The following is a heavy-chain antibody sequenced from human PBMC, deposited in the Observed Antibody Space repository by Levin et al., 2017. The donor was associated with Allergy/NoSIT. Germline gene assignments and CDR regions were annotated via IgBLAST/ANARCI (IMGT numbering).Heavy chain of an antibody. D-gene: IGHD2-2*01. CDR2: LYIDDNT. V-gene: IGHV3-53*01. J-gene: IGHJ4*02. CDR1: GFTVSSNH. Sequence: PGGSLRLSFAASGFTVSSNHMSWVRQVPGKGLELVSVLYIDDNTHYADSVKGRFTISRDHYKNTLYLQMNSLRAEDTAVYYCAREIASCCYFEYWGQGHLVTVYS. CDR3: AREIASCCYFEY.